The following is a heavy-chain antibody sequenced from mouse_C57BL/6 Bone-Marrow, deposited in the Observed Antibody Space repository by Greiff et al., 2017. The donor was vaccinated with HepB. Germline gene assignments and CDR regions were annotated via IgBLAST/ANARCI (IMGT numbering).Heavy chain of an antibody. V-gene: IGHV1-81*01. CDR3: AREDYGSSPFAY. CDR1: GYTFTSYG. CDR2: IYPRSGNT. D-gene: IGHD1-1*01. Sequence: QVQLQQSGAELARPGASVKLSCKASGYTFTSYGISWVKQRTGQGLEWIGEIYPRSGNTYYNEKFKGKATLTADKSSSKAYMELRSLTSEDSAVYFCAREDYGSSPFAYWGQGTLVTVSA. J-gene: IGHJ3*01.